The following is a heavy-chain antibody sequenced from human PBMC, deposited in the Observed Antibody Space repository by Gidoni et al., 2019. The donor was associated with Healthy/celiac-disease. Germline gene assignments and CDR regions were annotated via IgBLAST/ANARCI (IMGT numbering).Heavy chain of an antibody. Sequence: QVQLVQSGAEVKKPGASVKVSCKASGYTFTSYYMHWVRQAPGQGLEWMGIINPSGCSTSYAQKFQGRVTMTRDTSTSTVYMELSSLRSEDTAVYYCARDGGLYDILTGYYFDYWGQGTLVTVSS. CDR3: ARDGGLYDILTGYYFDY. CDR1: GYTFTSYY. J-gene: IGHJ4*02. CDR2: INPSGCST. D-gene: IGHD3-9*01. V-gene: IGHV1-46*01.